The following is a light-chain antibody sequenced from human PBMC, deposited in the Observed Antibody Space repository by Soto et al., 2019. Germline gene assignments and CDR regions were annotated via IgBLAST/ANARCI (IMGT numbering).Light chain of an antibody. CDR1: QSVSSSN. J-gene: IGKJ1*01. V-gene: IGKV3-20*01. Sequence: EIVLTQSPGTLSLSPGERATLSCRASQSVSSSNLAWYQQKPGQAPRLLIYGASSRATGIPDRFSGSGSGTEFALTISSLEAEDFALYYCQQYGSTARTFGQWTKVEIK. CDR2: GAS. CDR3: QQYGSTART.